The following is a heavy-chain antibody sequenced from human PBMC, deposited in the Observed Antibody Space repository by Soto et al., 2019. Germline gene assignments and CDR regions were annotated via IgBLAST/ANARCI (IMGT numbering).Heavy chain of an antibody. V-gene: IGHV3-23*01. Sequence: EVQLLESGGGLVQPGGSLSLSCEASGLTFSSYAMSWVHQAPGKGLEWVSAISGSGGSTYYADSVKGRFTISRDNSKNTLYLQINSLRAEDTAVYYCAKDSVEWDPSPLVYWGQETLVTVSS. CDR2: ISGSGGST. CDR3: AKDSVEWDPSPLVY. D-gene: IGHD1-26*01. J-gene: IGHJ4*02. CDR1: GLTFSSYA.